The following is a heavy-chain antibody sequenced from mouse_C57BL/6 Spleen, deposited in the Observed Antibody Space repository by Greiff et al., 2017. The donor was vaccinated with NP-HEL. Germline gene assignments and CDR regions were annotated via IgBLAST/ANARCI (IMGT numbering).Heavy chain of an antibody. Sequence: VQLQESGAELVKPGASVKTSCKASGYAFSSYWMNWVKQRPGKGLEWIGQIYPGDGDTNYNGKFKGKATLTADKSSSTAYMQLSSLTSEDSAVYFCARRPAYYSNSAWFAYWGQGTLVTVSA. J-gene: IGHJ3*01. V-gene: IGHV1-80*01. CDR3: ARRPAYYSNSAWFAY. CDR1: GYAFSSYW. CDR2: IYPGDGDT. D-gene: IGHD2-5*01.